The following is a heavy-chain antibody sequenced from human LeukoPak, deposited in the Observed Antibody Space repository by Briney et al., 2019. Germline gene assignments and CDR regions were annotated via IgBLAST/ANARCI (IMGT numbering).Heavy chain of an antibody. J-gene: IGHJ5*02. Sequence: PGGSLRLSCAASGFSVSSNYMTWVRQAPGKGLEWVSSTVSRGTTQYADSVKGRFTVSRDTSKNTLYLQMNSLRADDTAVYYCAKCSTSAYTTGWCNWIDPWGRGTLVTVSS. CDR2: TVSRGTT. CDR3: AKCSTSAYTTGWCNWIDP. V-gene: IGHV3-53*01. D-gene: IGHD6-19*01. CDR1: GFSVSSNY.